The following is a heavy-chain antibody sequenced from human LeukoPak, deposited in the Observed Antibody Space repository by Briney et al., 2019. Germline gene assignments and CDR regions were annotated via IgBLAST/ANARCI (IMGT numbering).Heavy chain of an antibody. J-gene: IGHJ4*02. CDR2: INHSGST. CDR3: ARGTRLPVLRYFDYSQYYFDY. D-gene: IGHD3-9*01. V-gene: IGHV4-34*01. CDR1: GGSFSSYY. Sequence: PSETLSLTCAVYGGSFSSYYWSWIRQPPGKGLEWIGEINHSGSTNYNPSLKSRVTISVDTSKNQFSLKLSSVTAADTAVYYCARGTRLPVLRYFDYSQYYFDYWGQGTLVTVSS.